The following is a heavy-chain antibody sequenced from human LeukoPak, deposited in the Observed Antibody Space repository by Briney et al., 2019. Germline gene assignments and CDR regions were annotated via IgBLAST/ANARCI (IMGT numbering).Heavy chain of an antibody. CDR1: GFTFSTYY. Sequence: GGSLRLSCAASGFTFSTYYMNWVRQAPGKGLEWVSSISSSSSYIYYADSVKGRFTISRDNAKNSLYLQMNSLRAEDTAVYYCARVEDSSGYYGPYFDYWGQGTLVTVSP. CDR3: ARVEDSSGYYGPYFDY. D-gene: IGHD3-22*01. V-gene: IGHV3-21*01. J-gene: IGHJ4*02. CDR2: ISSSSSYI.